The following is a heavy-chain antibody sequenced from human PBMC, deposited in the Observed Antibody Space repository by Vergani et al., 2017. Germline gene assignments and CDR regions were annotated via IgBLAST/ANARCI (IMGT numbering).Heavy chain of an antibody. Sequence: QVQLQQWGAGLLKPSETLSLTCAVYGGSFSGYYWSWIRQPPGKGLEWIGEINHSGSTNYNPSLKSRVTISVDTSKNQFSLNLSSVTAADTAVYYCARRRGTIFGVVMRGGWFDPWGQGTLVTVSS. V-gene: IGHV4-34*01. CDR1: GGSFSGYY. CDR3: ARRRGTIFGVVMRGGWFDP. D-gene: IGHD3-3*01. CDR2: INHSGST. J-gene: IGHJ5*02.